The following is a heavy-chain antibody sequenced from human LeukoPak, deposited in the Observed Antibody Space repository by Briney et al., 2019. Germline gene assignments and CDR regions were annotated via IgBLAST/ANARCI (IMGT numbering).Heavy chain of an antibody. CDR3: ARVVQNSGTIDY. CDR1: GGSFSGYY. V-gene: IGHV4-4*08. CDR2: INTSGNT. Sequence: SETLSLTCAVYGGSFSGYYWSWIRQPPGKGLEWIGHINTSGNTNYNPSLKSRVTISVDTSKNQFSLKLSSVTAADSALYYCARVVQNSGTIDYWGQGTLVTVSS. D-gene: IGHD3-10*01. J-gene: IGHJ4*02.